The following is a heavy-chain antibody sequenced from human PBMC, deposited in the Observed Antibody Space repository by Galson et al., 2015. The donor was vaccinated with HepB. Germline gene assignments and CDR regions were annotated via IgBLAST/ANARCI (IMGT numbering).Heavy chain of an antibody. J-gene: IGHJ4*02. V-gene: IGHV1-46*01. Sequence: SVKVSCKASGYTFTSYYMHWVRQAPGQGLEWMGMINPSGGSTSYAQKFQGRVTMTRDTSTSTVYMELNSLRSEDTAVYYCARAAQFLGNYDYWGQGTLVTVSS. CDR2: INPSGGST. D-gene: IGHD1-7*01. CDR3: ARAAQFLGNYDY. CDR1: GYTFTSYY.